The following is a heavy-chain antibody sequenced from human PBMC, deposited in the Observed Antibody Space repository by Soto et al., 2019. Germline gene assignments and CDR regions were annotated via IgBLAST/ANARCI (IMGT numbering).Heavy chain of an antibody. CDR2: INPSGGST. CDR1: GYTFSNYG. J-gene: IGHJ4*02. V-gene: IGHV1-46*01. D-gene: IGHD1-26*01. Sequence: ASVKVSCKASGYTFSNYGINWVRQAPGQGLEWMGIINPSGGSTSYTQKFQGRVTMTRDTSTSTVYMDLSSLRSEDTAIYYCTRVLLGGYYGSDFDFWGQGTQVTVSS. CDR3: TRVLLGGYYGSDFDF.